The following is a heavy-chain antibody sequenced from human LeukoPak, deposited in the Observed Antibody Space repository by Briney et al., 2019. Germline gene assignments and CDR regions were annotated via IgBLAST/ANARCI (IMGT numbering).Heavy chain of an antibody. Sequence: GGSLRLSCAASHFTFSIYDMNWVRQAPGKGLEWISYISADNSTTKYADSVKGRFTISRDSARNSLYLQMDRLRGEDTATYYCARRSGHGDGEIDCWGQGTLVTVSS. J-gene: IGHJ4*02. CDR1: HFTFSIYD. V-gene: IGHV3-48*01. CDR2: ISADNSTT. D-gene: IGHD4-17*01. CDR3: ARRSGHGDGEIDC.